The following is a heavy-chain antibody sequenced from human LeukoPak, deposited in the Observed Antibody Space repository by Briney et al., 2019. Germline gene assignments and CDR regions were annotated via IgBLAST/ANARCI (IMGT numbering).Heavy chain of an antibody. Sequence: GASVKVSCKASGYTFTNYGISWVRQAPGQGLEWMGWISTYDGKTYFAQKFQGRLTLTTDTPTTTGYMDLRSLRSDDTAIYYCARDLGRLRDTLDYYTWGQGTLVTVSS. CDR1: GYTFTNYG. J-gene: IGHJ4*02. CDR3: ARDLGRLRDTLDYYT. V-gene: IGHV1-18*01. D-gene: IGHD3-10*01. CDR2: ISTYDGKT.